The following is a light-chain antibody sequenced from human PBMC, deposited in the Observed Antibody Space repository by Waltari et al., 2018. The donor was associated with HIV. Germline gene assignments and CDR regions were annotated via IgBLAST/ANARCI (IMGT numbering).Light chain of an antibody. CDR1: GPNIVTKH. J-gene: IGLJ2*01. CDR3: GAWDSSLTAEV. V-gene: IGLV1-51*01. Sequence: QSVMTLPPSVSAAPGQKATIPYSGRGPNIVTKHVSLYQHLPGTAPQLLIYDNIKRPAGIPDRFSGSKSGTSATLGITGLQAGDEADYYCGAWDSSLTAEVFGGGTKLTVL. CDR2: DNI.